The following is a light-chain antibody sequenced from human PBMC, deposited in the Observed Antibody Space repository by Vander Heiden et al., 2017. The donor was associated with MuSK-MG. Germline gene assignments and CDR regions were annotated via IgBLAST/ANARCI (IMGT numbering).Light chain of an antibody. Sequence: SYELTQPPSVSVSPGQTARITCSGDALPKKYAYWYQQKSGQAPVLVIYEDSKRPSGIPERFSCSTSGTMATFTTSGAQVEDEADYYCYSTDNSGNHSVVFGTGTKVTVL. CDR1: ALPKKY. J-gene: IGLJ1*01. CDR2: EDS. CDR3: YSTDNSGNHSVV. V-gene: IGLV3-10*01.